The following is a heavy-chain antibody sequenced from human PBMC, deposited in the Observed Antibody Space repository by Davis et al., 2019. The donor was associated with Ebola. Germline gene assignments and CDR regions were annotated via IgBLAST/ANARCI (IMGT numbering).Heavy chain of an antibody. J-gene: IGHJ5*02. V-gene: IGHV3-64D*06. CDR2: ISSHGGST. D-gene: IGHD1-26*01. CDR3: LKPWDS. Sequence: GGSLRLSCAASGFIFNTYAMHWVRQAPGKGLQFVSVISSHGGSTFYADSVKGRFSISRDNSKDTVYLQMTSLRPDDTGVYYCLKPWDSWGQGTLVTVSS. CDR1: GFIFNTYA.